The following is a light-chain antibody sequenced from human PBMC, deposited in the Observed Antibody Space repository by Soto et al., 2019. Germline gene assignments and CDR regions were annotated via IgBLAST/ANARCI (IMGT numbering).Light chain of an antibody. CDR1: QSVGNN. Sequence: EIVMTQSPGTLSVSPGERVTLSCRASQSVGNNLAWHQQKPGQAPRLLIYGASTRATDIPARFSASGSGTEFTLTISSLQSEDFAFYYCQQYNNWPRTFGQGTKVDI. CDR3: QQYNNWPRT. J-gene: IGKJ1*01. V-gene: IGKV3-15*01. CDR2: GAS.